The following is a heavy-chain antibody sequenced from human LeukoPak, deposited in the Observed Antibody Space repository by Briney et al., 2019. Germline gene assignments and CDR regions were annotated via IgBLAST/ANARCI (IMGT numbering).Heavy chain of an antibody. CDR1: GFTFSTYG. CDR3: ARDRTYYDSSGYYYPDAFDI. V-gene: IGHV3-21*06. J-gene: IGHJ3*02. Sequence: PGGSLRLSCGASGFTFSTYGMQWVRQAPGKGLEWVSSISGSSSYIYYADSVKGRFTISRDNAKNSLYLQMNSLRAEDTAMYYCARDRTYYDSSGYYYPDAFDIWGQGTMVTVSS. CDR2: ISGSSSYI. D-gene: IGHD3-22*01.